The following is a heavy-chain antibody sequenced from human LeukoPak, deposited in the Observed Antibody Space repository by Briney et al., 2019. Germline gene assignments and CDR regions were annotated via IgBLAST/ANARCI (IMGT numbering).Heavy chain of an antibody. CDR1: GFTFSSYS. D-gene: IGHD3-10*01. V-gene: IGHV3-21*01. Sequence: GGSQRLSCAASGFTFSSYSMNWVRQAPGKGLEWVSSISSSSSYIYYADSVKGRFTISRDNAKNSLYLQMNSLRAEDTAVYYCARDCWDYGSGSYCGIDYWGQGTLVTVSS. J-gene: IGHJ4*02. CDR2: ISSSSSYI. CDR3: ARDCWDYGSGSYCGIDY.